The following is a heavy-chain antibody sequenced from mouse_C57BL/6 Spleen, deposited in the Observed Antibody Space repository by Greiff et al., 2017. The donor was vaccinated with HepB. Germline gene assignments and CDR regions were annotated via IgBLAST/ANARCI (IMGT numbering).Heavy chain of an antibody. Sequence: VQRVESGAELVRPGASVTLSCKASGYTFTDYEMHWVKQTPVHGLEWIGAIDPETGGTAYNQKFKGKAILTADKSSSTAYMELRSLTSEDSAVYYCTRPYGNYVRYFDVWGTGTTVTVSS. CDR2: IDPETGGT. CDR1: GYTFTDYE. V-gene: IGHV1-15*01. CDR3: TRPYGNYVRYFDV. J-gene: IGHJ1*03. D-gene: IGHD2-1*01.